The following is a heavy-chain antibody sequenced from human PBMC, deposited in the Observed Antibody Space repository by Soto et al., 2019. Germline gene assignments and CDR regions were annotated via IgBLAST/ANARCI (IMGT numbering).Heavy chain of an antibody. CDR1: GFTFSGSA. D-gene: IGHD3-9*01. J-gene: IGHJ4*02. V-gene: IGHV3-7*01. Sequence: PGGSLRLSCAASGFTFSGSAMHWVRQAPGKGLEWVANIKKDGSEKYYVDSVKGRFTISRDNAKNSLYLQMNSLRAEDTAVYYCARPSTHYDILTGGDYYFDYWGQGTLVTVSS. CDR2: IKKDGSEK. CDR3: ARPSTHYDILTGGDYYFDY.